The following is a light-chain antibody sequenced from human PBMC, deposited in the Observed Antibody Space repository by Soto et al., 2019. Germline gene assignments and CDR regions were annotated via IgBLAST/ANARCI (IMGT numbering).Light chain of an antibody. CDR3: QQYNHWPPFT. CDR2: GAS. V-gene: IGKV3-15*01. CDR1: QSVSSN. J-gene: IGKJ2*01. Sequence: EIVMTQSPATLSVSPGERVTLSCRASQSVSSNLAWYQQKPGQPPRLLIYGASTRAPEIPPRFSGSGSGTEFTLTISSLQSEDIAVYHCQQYNHWPPFTFGQGTKLDIK.